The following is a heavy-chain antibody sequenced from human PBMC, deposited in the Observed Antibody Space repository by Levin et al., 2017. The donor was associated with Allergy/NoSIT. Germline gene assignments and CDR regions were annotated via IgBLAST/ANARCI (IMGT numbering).Heavy chain of an antibody. J-gene: IGHJ3*02. V-gene: IGHV3-7*02. CDR1: GLTFSTYW. CDR3: SAGDVFDI. CDR2: INQDESAK. Sequence: GGSLRLSCAASGLTFSTYWMTWVRQAPGKGLEWVANINQDESAKFYAASVKGRFTISRANAKDSLYLQMNSLTGDDTGVYYCSAGDVFDIWGQGTMVTVSS.